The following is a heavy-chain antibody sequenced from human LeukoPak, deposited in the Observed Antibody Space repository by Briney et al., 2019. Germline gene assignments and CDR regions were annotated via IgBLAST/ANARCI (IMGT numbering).Heavy chain of an antibody. Sequence: GASVKVSCKASGYTFRIYGITWVRQAPGQELEWMGWISAWSGNTKYAQNLQDRVTMTTDTSTSTAYMELRSLSSDDTAVYYCARVPDIRGVIDYWGQGTLVTVSS. CDR3: ARVPDIRGVIDY. J-gene: IGHJ4*02. CDR2: ISAWSGNT. V-gene: IGHV1-18*01. CDR1: GYTFRIYG. D-gene: IGHD3-10*01.